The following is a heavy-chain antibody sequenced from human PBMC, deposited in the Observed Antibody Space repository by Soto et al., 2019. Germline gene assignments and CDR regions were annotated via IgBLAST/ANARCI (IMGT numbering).Heavy chain of an antibody. Sequence: ESLKISCKASGYSFTSYWIAWVRQMPGKGLEWVGLIYPGDSETRYSPSFQGQVTILADKSISTAYLQWSSLKTSDTAMYYCATTEGDCSGGNCFFDFWGQGTLVTVSS. J-gene: IGHJ4*02. CDR3: ATTEGDCSGGNCFFDF. CDR1: GYSFTSYW. CDR2: IYPGDSET. V-gene: IGHV5-51*01. D-gene: IGHD2-15*01.